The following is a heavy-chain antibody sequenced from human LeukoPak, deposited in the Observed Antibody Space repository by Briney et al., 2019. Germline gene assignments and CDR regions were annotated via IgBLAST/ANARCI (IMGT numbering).Heavy chain of an antibody. V-gene: IGHV3-53*01. CDR2: IYSGGST. CDR1: GFTFSNAW. CDR3: ARGEMATTYFDY. J-gene: IGHJ4*02. Sequence: AGGSLRLSCAASGFTFSNAWMSWVRQAPGKGLEWVSVIYSGGSTYYADSVKGRFTISRDNSKNTLYLQMNSLRAEDTAVYYCARGEMATTYFDYWGQGTLVTVSS. D-gene: IGHD5-24*01.